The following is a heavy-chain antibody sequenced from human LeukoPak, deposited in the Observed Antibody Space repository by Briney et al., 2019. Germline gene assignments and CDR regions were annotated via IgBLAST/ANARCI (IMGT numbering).Heavy chain of an antibody. J-gene: IGHJ4*02. CDR1: GFTFSSYG. CDR2: IRYDGSNK. V-gene: IGHV3-30*02. D-gene: IGHD5-24*01. CDR3: ANDLEEMATTLFDY. Sequence: PGGSLRLSCVASGFTFSSYGRHWVRQAPGKGVEWVAYIRYDGSNKYYEDSVKGRFTISRDNSKNTLYLQMNSLRAEDTAVYYCANDLEEMATTLFDYWGQGTLVTVSS.